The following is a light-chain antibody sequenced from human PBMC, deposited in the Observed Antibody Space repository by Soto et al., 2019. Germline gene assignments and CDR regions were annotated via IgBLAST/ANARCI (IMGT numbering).Light chain of an antibody. CDR1: SSDVVSYNL. V-gene: IGLV2-23*01. CDR3: FSYAGNSLNYV. J-gene: IGLJ1*01. Sequence: QSALTQPASVSGSPGQSITISCTGPSSDVVSYNLVSWYQQHPGKAPKLMIYEASKRPSGISNRFSGSKSGNAASLTISGVQAEDEADYYCFSYAGNSLNYVFGTGTKVTVL. CDR2: EAS.